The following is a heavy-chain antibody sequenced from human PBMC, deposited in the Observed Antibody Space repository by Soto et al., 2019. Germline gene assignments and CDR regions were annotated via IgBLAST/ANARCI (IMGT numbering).Heavy chain of an antibody. D-gene: IGHD3-22*01. CDR3: AKDITMIVEGSGY. V-gene: IGHV4-61*01. Sequence: PSETLSLTCTVSGGSVSNISDYWSWVRQPPGKGLEWIGYIYYSGSADYNPSLGSRVTISLDTSKNQFSLKLSSVTTADTAVYYCAKDITMIVEGSGYWGQGTLVTVSS. J-gene: IGHJ4*02. CDR2: IYYSGSA. CDR1: GGSVSNISDY.